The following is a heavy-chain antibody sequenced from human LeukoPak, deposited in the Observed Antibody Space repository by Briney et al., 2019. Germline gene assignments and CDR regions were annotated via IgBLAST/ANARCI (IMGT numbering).Heavy chain of an antibody. Sequence: PGGSLRLSCAASGFTFSRYWMNWVRQAPGKGLEWVAKIKQDGSEKYYVDAVKGRFTISRDNAENSLDLQMNSLRDEDTALYYCATGGSTFGYWGQGTLVTVSS. V-gene: IGHV3-7*02. D-gene: IGHD2/OR15-2a*01. CDR2: IKQDGSEK. J-gene: IGHJ4*02. CDR3: ATGGSTFGY. CDR1: GFTFSRYW.